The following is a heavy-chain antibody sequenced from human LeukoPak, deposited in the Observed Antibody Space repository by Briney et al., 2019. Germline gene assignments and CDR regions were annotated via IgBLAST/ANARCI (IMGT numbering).Heavy chain of an antibody. CDR1: RFTLSNYW. D-gene: IGHD3-22*01. CDR3: AKDISGYYRPFDY. J-gene: IGHJ4*02. V-gene: IGHV3-7*04. Sequence: GGSLRLSCAASRFTLSNYWMSWVRQAPGKGLEWVANIKQDGSETYYVDSVKGRFTISRDNAKNSLSLQMNSLRAEDTAVYYCAKDISGYYRPFDYWGQGTLVTVSS. CDR2: IKQDGSET.